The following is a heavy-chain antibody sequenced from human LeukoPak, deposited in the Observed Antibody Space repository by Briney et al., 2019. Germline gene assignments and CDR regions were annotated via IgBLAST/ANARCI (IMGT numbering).Heavy chain of an antibody. CDR1: GFTFSSYG. CDR2: ISYDGSNK. V-gene: IGHV3-30*18. Sequence: GGSLRLSCAASGFTFSSYGMHWVRQAPGKGLEWVAVISYDGSNKYYADSVKGRFTISRDNSKNTLYLQMNSLRAEDTAMYYCVKGFSGDYPNWFDPWGQGTLVTVSS. CDR3: VKGFSGDYPNWFDP. D-gene: IGHD1-26*01. J-gene: IGHJ5*02.